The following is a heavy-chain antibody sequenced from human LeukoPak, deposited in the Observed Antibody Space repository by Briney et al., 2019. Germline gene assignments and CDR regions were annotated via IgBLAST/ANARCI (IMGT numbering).Heavy chain of an antibody. CDR3: AKDWSGGDPSDY. Sequence: PGGSLKLPCAASGFTFSSYGMHWVRQAPGKGLEWVAFIRYDGSNKYYADSVKGRFTISRDNSKNTLYLQMNSLRAEDTAVYYCAKDWSGGDPSDYWGQGTLVTVSS. CDR2: IRYDGSNK. CDR1: GFTFSSYG. D-gene: IGHD2-21*02. V-gene: IGHV3-30*02. J-gene: IGHJ4*02.